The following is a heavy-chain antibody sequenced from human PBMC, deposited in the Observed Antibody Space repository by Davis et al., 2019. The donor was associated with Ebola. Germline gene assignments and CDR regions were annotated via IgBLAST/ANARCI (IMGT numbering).Heavy chain of an antibody. CDR2: IYFSGST. CDR1: GGSISNTSYY. Sequence: PSETLSLTCSVSGGSISNTSYYWGWIRQPPGKGLEWIGSIYFSGSTEYSPSLKSRVTISRDKSKNQFSLDLTSLTAADTAVYYCARGPYDVLTGDGDAFATWGQGTMVTVSS. V-gene: IGHV4-39*07. J-gene: IGHJ3*02. CDR3: ARGPYDVLTGDGDAFAT. D-gene: IGHD3-9*01.